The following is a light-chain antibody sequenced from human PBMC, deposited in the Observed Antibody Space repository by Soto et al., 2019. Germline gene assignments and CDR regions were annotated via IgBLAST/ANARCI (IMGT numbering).Light chain of an antibody. J-gene: IGKJ5*01. CDR2: DAS. CDR1: LSVSSY. CDR3: QQANSFPIT. Sequence: EIVMTQSPATLSVSPVERATLSCRASLSVSSYLAWYQQKPGQAPRLLIYDASNRATGIPARFSGSGSGTDFTLTISSLQPEDFATYYCQQANSFPITFGQGTRLEIK. V-gene: IGKV3D-15*01.